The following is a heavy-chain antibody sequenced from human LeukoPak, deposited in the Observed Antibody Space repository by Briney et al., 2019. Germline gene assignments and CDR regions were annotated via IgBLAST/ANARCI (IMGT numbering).Heavy chain of an antibody. V-gene: IGHV3-9*03. J-gene: IGHJ3*02. D-gene: IGHD3-22*01. CDR1: GFNFYDYA. Sequence: GGSLRLSCAVSGFNFYDYAIHWVRHGPGKGLEWVAGISANGGFISYGESVKGRFTISRDNPRNSVFLQMNFLRAEDMAMYFCTKEVQRWHSYFYRPSYALDIWGQGTMVSVSS. CDR3: TKEVQRWHSYFYRPSYALDI. CDR2: ISANGGFI.